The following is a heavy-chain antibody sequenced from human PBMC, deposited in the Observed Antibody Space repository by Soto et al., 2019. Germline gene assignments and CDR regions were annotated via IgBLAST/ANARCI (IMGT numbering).Heavy chain of an antibody. CDR1: GFSVTSNY. Sequence: GGSLRLSCAASGFSVTSNYMTWVRQAPGKGLECVSVIYAGGNTYYPDSVKGRFTISSDNSKNTLFLQMNNLRAEDTAVYYCARVKTFYDILTSSYALNYFDYWGQGTRVTVSS. J-gene: IGHJ4*02. CDR2: IYAGGNT. D-gene: IGHD3-9*01. CDR3: ARVKTFYDILTSSYALNYFDY. V-gene: IGHV3-53*01.